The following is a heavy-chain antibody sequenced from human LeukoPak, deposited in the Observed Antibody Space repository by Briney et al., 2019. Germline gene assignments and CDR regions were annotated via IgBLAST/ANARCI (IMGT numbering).Heavy chain of an antibody. CDR3: AKSGTYCSGGSCYRDDAFDI. CDR1: GFTFSSYG. CDR2: IWYDGSNK. D-gene: IGHD2-15*01. Sequence: GGSLRLSCAASGFTFSSYGMHWVRQAPGKGLEWVAVIWYDGSNKYYADSVKGRFTISRDNSKNTLYLQMNSLRAEDTAVYYCAKSGTYCSGGSCYRDDAFDIWGQGTMVTISS. J-gene: IGHJ3*02. V-gene: IGHV3-33*06.